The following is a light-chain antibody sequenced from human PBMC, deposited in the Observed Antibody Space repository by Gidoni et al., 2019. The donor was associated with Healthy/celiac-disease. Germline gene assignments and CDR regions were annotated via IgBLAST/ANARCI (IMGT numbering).Light chain of an antibody. J-gene: IGKJ2*01. CDR1: QSLLHSNGYNY. CDR3: MQALQTPYT. CDR2: LGS. Sequence: DIVMTQSPLSLPVTPGEPASISCRSSQSLLHSNGYNYLDWYLQKPGQSPQLLIYLGSNRASGVPDRFSGSGSGTDFTLKISRVVAEDVGVYYCMQALQTPYTFXQXTKLEIK. V-gene: IGKV2-28*01.